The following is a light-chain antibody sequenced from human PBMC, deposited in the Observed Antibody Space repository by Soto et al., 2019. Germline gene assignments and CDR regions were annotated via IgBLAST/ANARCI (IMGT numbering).Light chain of an antibody. J-gene: IGLJ3*02. Sequence: QTVVTQEPSLTASPGETVTLTCGSSTGAVTSGHSPYWIQQKPGQAPRTLIYDTSNKHSWTPARFSGSLLGGKAALTLSGAQPEDEADYYCSLFYGAPRVFGGGTKLTVL. V-gene: IGLV7-46*01. CDR3: SLFYGAPRV. CDR2: DTS. CDR1: TGAVTSGHS.